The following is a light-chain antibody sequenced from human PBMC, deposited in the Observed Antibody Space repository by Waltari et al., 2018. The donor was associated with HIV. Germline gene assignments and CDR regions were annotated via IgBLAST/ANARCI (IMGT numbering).Light chain of an antibody. CDR3: HQYDNLPLT. CDR1: QVIGNY. CDR2: DAS. V-gene: IGKV1-33*01. J-gene: IGKJ4*01. Sequence: DIQMTQSPAALSASVGDRVTNTCQASQVIGNYLNWLQKKPGRAPRLLIYDASNLEEGVPSRFSGSGSGTHFTFTISGLQAEDIGTYYCHQYDNLPLTFGGGTKVEIK.